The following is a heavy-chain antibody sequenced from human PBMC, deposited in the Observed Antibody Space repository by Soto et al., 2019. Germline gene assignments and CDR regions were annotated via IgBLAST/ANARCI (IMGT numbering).Heavy chain of an antibody. CDR3: AKGYSSGVNWFDP. V-gene: IGHV1-69*02. CDR1: GGTFSSYT. D-gene: IGHD6-19*01. J-gene: IGHJ5*02. CDR2: IIPILGIA. Sequence: QVQLVQSGAEVKKPGSSVKVSCKASGGTFSSYTISWVRQAPGQGLEWMGRIIPILGIANYAQKFQGRVTYTTDKXTSTAYRELSSLRSEDTAVYYCAKGYSSGVNWFDPWGQGTLVTVSS.